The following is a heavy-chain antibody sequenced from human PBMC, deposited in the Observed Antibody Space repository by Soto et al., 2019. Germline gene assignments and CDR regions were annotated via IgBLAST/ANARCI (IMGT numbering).Heavy chain of an antibody. CDR1: GFSITSYA. Sequence: EVQLLESGGGLIQPGGSLRLSCAASGFSITSYAMSWVRQAPGKGLEWVSTISGNGANIFYGDSVKGRFTISRDTSEKTVYLQMNSPRAEEDTAVYYCAKKMSGSYTYFDYWGQGTLVTVSS. D-gene: IGHD1-26*01. V-gene: IGHV3-23*01. CDR2: ISGNGANI. J-gene: IGHJ4*02. CDR3: AKKMSGSYTYFDY.